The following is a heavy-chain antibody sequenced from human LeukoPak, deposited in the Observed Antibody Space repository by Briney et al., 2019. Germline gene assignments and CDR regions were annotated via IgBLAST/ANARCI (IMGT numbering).Heavy chain of an antibody. J-gene: IGHJ2*01. CDR2: INPNSGGT. Sequence: AAVKVSCKASEYTFTGYYMHWVRQSPGQGLEWMGWINPNSGGTHYAPKFQGRVTMTRDTSISTAYTELSRLRSDDTAVYYCARGPYVPFPNWYFDLWGRDTLVPVSS. D-gene: IGHD3-10*02. CDR3: ARGPYVPFPNWYFDL. CDR1: EYTFTGYY. V-gene: IGHV1-2*02.